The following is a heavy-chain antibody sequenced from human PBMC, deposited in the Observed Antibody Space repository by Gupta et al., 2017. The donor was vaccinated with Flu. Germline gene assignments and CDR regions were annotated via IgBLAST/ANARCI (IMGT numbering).Heavy chain of an antibody. D-gene: IGHD2/OR15-2a*01. CDR2: IFYTGET. CDR3: ARAKDSHGNTQGLDY. CDR1: VGSINSDGYY. J-gene: IGHJ4*02. V-gene: IGHV4-31*03. Sequence: QVQLQESGPGLVQPSQTLSLTCTVSVGSINSDGYYWTWIRQHPGKGLEWIGYIFYTGETDYNPSLKSRITMSFDKSKNQFSLNLRSATAADTAVYYGARAKDSHGNTQGLDYWGQGTLVTVSS.